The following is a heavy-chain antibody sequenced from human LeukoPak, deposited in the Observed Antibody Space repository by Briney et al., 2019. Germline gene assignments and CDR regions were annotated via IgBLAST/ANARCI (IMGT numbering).Heavy chain of an antibody. V-gene: IGHV3-43D*03. CDR3: AKEYDSSGYYRGGFDY. D-gene: IGHD3-22*01. CDR1: GFTFDDYA. CDR2: ISWDSGST. Sequence: PGGSLRLSCAASGFTFDDYAMHWVRQAPGKGLEWVSLISWDSGSTYYADSVKGRFTISRDNSKNSLYLQMNSLRAEDTALYYCAKEYDSSGYYRGGFDYWGQGTLVTVSS. J-gene: IGHJ4*02.